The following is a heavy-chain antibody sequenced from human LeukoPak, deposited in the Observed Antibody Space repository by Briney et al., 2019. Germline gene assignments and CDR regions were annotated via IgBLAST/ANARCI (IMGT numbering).Heavy chain of an antibody. J-gene: IGHJ4*02. CDR3: AIGWDYDSSEPHEY. V-gene: IGHV4-38-2*01. Sequence: PSETLSLTCDVSGYTISIGYYWAWVRQPPGKGLEWIGAINHSGRTYYNPSLKSRVTISVDTCKNQFSLKMTSVTAADTALYYCAIGWDYDSSEPHEYWGQGTLVTVSS. CDR1: GYTISIGYY. CDR2: INHSGRT. D-gene: IGHD3-22*01.